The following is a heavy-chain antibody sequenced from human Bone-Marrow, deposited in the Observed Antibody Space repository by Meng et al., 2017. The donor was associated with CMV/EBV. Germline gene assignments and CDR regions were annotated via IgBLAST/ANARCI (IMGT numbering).Heavy chain of an antibody. D-gene: IGHD3-3*01. Sequence: GGSLRLSCAASGFTFSSYAMSWVRQAPGKGLEWVSVIYSGGSSTYYADSVKGRFTISRDNSKNTLYLQMNSLRAEDTAVYYCAKDFWSGYNYYYYGMDVWGQGTTVTVSS. CDR1: GFTFSSYA. J-gene: IGHJ6*02. V-gene: IGHV3-23*03. CDR3: AKDFWSGYNYYYYGMDV. CDR2: IYSGGSST.